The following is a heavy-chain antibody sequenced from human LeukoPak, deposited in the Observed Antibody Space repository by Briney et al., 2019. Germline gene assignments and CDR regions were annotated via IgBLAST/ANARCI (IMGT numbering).Heavy chain of an antibody. D-gene: IGHD3-10*01. CDR2: INSDGSST. CDR1: GFTFSSYW. Sequence: GGSLRLSCAASGFTFSSYWMHWVRQAPGKGLVWVSRINSDGSSTSYADSVKGRFTISRDNAKNTLYLQMNSLRAEDTAVYYCARGALWVLDAFDIWGQGTMVTVSS. V-gene: IGHV3-74*01. J-gene: IGHJ3*02. CDR3: ARGALWVLDAFDI.